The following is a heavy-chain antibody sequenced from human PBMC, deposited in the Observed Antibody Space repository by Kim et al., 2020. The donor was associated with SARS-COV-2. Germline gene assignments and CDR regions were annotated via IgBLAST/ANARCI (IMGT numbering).Heavy chain of an antibody. CDR2: ISYDGSNK. D-gene: IGHD2-2*01. J-gene: IGHJ6*02. CDR1: GFTFSSYA. CDR3: ASLPAVNPRTYYYYGMDV. V-gene: IGHV3-30*04. Sequence: GGSLRLSCAASGFTFSSYAMHWVRQAPGKGLEWVAVISYDGSNKYYADSVKGRFTISRDNSKNTLYLQMNSLRAEDTAVYYCASLPAVNPRTYYYYGMDVWSQGTTVTVSS.